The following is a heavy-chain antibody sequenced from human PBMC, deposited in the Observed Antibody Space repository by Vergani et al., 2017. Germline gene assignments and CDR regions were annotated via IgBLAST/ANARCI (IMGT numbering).Heavy chain of an antibody. CDR1: GATFRSNT. CDR3: ATDPGALIGFDY. CDR2: FDPEDGET. V-gene: IGHV1-24*01. J-gene: IGHJ4*02. Sequence: QVQLVQSGAEVKKPGSSVKVSCKASGATFRSNTISWVRQAPGKGLEWMGGFDPEDGETIYAQKFQGRVTMTEDTSTDTAYMELSSLRSEDTAVYYCATDPGALIGFDYWGQGTLVTVSS. D-gene: IGHD1-26*01.